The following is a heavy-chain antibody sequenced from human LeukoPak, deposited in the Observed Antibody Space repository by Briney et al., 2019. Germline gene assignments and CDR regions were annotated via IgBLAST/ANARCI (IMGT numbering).Heavy chain of an antibody. D-gene: IGHD2-15*01. CDR3: ACLGDIVVVVADNAFDI. V-gene: IGHV3-48*03. Sequence: PGGSLRLSCAASGFTFSSYEMNWVRQAPGKGLEWVSYISSSGSTIYYADSVKGRFTISRDNAKNSLYLQMNSLRAEDRAVYYCACLGDIVVVVADNAFDIWGQGTMVTVSS. CDR1: GFTFSSYE. J-gene: IGHJ3*02. CDR2: ISSSGSTI.